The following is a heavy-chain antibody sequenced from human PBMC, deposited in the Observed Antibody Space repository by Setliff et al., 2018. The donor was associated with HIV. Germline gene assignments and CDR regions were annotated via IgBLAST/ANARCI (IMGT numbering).Heavy chain of an antibody. D-gene: IGHD3-22*01. Sequence: GGSLRLSCTASGFTFGDYAMSWVRQAPGKGLEWVGFIRSKAYGGTTEYAASVKGRFTISRDDSKSIAYLQMNSLKTEDTAVYYCTRDWSWIDSSGPHDAFDIWGQGTMVTVSS. CDR3: TRDWSWIDSSGPHDAFDI. V-gene: IGHV3-49*04. J-gene: IGHJ3*02. CDR2: IRSKAYGGTT. CDR1: GFTFGDYA.